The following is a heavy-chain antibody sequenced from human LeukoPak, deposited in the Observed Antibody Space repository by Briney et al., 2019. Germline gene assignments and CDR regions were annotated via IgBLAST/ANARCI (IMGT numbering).Heavy chain of an antibody. CDR1: GFTFSSYW. V-gene: IGHV3-30*18. Sequence: GGSLRLSCAASGFTFSSYWMSWVRQAPGKGLEWVAVISYDGSNKYYADSVKGRFTISRDNSKNTLYLQMNSLRAEDTAVYYCAKESTASGWRHDAFDIWGQGTMVTVSS. CDR3: AKESTASGWRHDAFDI. D-gene: IGHD6-19*01. CDR2: ISYDGSNK. J-gene: IGHJ3*02.